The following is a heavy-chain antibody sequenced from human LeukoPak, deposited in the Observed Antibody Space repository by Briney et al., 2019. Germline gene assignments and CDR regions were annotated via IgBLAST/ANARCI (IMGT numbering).Heavy chain of an antibody. CDR1: GYTFTSYA. Sequence: ASVKVSCKASGYTFTSYAMHWVRQAPGQRLEWMGWINAGNGNTKYSQKFQGRVTITRDTSASTAYMELSSLRSEDTAVYYCARAFAGYCSGGSCYSGVTNYFDYWGQGTLVTVSS. J-gene: IGHJ4*02. CDR2: INAGNGNT. V-gene: IGHV1-3*01. CDR3: ARAFAGYCSGGSCYSGVTNYFDY. D-gene: IGHD2-15*01.